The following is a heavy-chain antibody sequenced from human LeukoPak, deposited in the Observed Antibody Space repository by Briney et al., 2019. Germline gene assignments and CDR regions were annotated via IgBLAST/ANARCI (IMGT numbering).Heavy chain of an antibody. D-gene: IGHD5-18*01. CDR1: GYTFIRFW. CDR3: ATGGIYSSTFDY. Sequence: KHGESLKISCKGSGYTFIRFWIGWVRQMPGKGLEWMGIIYPGDSETRYSPSFQGQVTISVDKSISTAYLQWSSLKASDTAVYYCATGGIYSSTFDYWGQGTLVTVSS. J-gene: IGHJ4*02. V-gene: IGHV5-51*01. CDR2: IYPGDSET.